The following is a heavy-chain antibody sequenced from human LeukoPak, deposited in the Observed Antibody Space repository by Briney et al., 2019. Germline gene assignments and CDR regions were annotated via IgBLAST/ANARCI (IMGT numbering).Heavy chain of an antibody. CDR2: ISYDGSNK. J-gene: IGHJ6*02. CDR3: ARTSVSSGWYTKKNYYYYGMDV. V-gene: IGHV3-30*04. Sequence: GGSLRLSCAASGFTFSSYAMHWVRQAPGKGLEWVAVISYDGSNKYYADSVKGRFTISRDNSKNTLYLQMNSLRAEDTAVYYCARTSVSSGWYTKKNYYYYGMDVWGQGTTVTVSS. D-gene: IGHD6-19*01. CDR1: GFTFSSYA.